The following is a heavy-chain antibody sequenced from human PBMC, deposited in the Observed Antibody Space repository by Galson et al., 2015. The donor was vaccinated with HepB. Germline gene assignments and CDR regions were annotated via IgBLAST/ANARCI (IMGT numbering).Heavy chain of an antibody. V-gene: IGHV3-23*01. CDR2: ISGSGGST. CDR1: GFTFSSYA. Sequence: SLRLSCAASGFTFSSYAMSWVRQAPGKGLEWVSAISGSGGSTYYADSVKGRFTISRDNSKNTLYLQMNSLRAEDTAVYYCAGGVLRYFDWYYWGQGTLVTVSS. J-gene: IGHJ4*02. D-gene: IGHD3-9*01. CDR3: AGGVLRYFDWYY.